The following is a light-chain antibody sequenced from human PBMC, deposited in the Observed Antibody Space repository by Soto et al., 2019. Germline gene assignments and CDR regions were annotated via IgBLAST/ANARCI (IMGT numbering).Light chain of an antibody. V-gene: IGKV1-39*01. CDR2: AAS. Sequence: DIQMTQSPSSLSASAVDRVTITCRASQGISTYLNWYQQKPGKAPKPLIYAASSLQSGVPSRFSGSGSETDFTLTISSLQPEDFATYSCQHSTTWTFGQGTKVDIK. CDR3: QHSTTWT. CDR1: QGISTY. J-gene: IGKJ1*01.